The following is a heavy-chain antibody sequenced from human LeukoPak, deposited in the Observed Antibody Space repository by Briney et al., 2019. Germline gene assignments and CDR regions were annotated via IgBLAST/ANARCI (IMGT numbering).Heavy chain of an antibody. CDR1: GFTSSSYA. D-gene: IGHD6-13*01. V-gene: IGHV3-64*01. Sequence: GGSLRLSCAASGFTSSSYAMHWVRQAPGKGLEYVSAISSNGGSTYYANSVKGRFTISRDNSKNTLYLQMGSLRAEVMAVYYCAREEGYSSSLYHDAFDIWGQGTVVTVSS. CDR3: AREEGYSSSLYHDAFDI. CDR2: ISSNGGST. J-gene: IGHJ3*02.